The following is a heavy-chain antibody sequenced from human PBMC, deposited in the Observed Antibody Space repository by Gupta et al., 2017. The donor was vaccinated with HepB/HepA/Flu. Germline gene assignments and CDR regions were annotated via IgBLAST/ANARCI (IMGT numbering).Heavy chain of an antibody. Sequence: QVQLVQSGAEVKKPGSSVKVSCKASGGTFSSYAIRWVRQAPGQGLEWMGRIIPILGIANYAQKFQGRVTITADKSTSTAYMELSSLRSEDTAVYYCARDIAGGDSSGYQTPSYYGMDVWGQGTTVTVSS. CDR1: GGTFSSYA. V-gene: IGHV1-69*04. CDR2: IIPILGIA. CDR3: ARDIAGGDSSGYQTPSYYGMDV. D-gene: IGHD3-22*01. J-gene: IGHJ6*02.